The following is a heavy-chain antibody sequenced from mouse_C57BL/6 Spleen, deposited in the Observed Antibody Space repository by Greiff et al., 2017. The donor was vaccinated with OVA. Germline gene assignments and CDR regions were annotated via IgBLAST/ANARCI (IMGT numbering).Heavy chain of an antibody. D-gene: IGHD2-4*01. CDR3: ASSGDYDGFAY. Sequence: VQLQQSGPELVKPGASVKISCKASGYTFTDYYMNWVKQTPGKSLEWIGDINPNYGGSSYNQKFKGKGTLTVAKSSSTANMELRSLTSEDSAVYYCASSGDYDGFAYWGQGTLVTVSA. CDR1: GYTFTDYY. V-gene: IGHV1-26*01. CDR2: INPNYGGS. J-gene: IGHJ3*01.